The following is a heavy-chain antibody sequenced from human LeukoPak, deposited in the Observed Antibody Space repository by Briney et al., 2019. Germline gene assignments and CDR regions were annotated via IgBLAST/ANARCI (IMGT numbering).Heavy chain of an antibody. J-gene: IGHJ4*02. V-gene: IGHV3-11*06. D-gene: IGHD3-22*01. CDR2: ISSSSSYI. Sequence: GGSLRLSCAASGFTFSDYYMSWIRQAPGKGLEWVSSISSSSSYIYYADSVKGRFTISRDNAKNSLYLQMNSLRAEDTAVYYCARDMPYYYDSSGRDYWGQGTLVTVSS. CDR1: GFTFSDYY. CDR3: ARDMPYYYDSSGRDY.